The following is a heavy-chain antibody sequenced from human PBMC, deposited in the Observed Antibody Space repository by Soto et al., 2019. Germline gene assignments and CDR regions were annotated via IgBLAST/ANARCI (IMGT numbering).Heavy chain of an antibody. D-gene: IGHD6-19*01. CDR1: GYTFTGYA. V-gene: IGHV1-3*05. J-gene: IGHJ4*02. CDR2: INAGNGNT. Sequence: QVQLVQSGAEEKKPGASVKVSSKASGYTFTGYAMHWVRQAPGHRLEWMGWINAGNGNTKYSQKFQGRVTITRDTAASTTYMVLSSLRSEDTAVYYCARAVAVPADFDYWGQGTLVTVSS. CDR3: ARAVAVPADFDY.